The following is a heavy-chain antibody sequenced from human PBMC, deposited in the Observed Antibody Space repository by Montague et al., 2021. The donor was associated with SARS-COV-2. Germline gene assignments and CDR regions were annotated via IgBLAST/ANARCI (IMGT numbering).Heavy chain of an antibody. D-gene: IGHD6-13*01. CDR1: GGSISSGNW. CDR3: ARFFSSWTD. J-gene: IGHJ4*02. Sequence: SETLSLTCAVSGGSISSGNWWRWVRQPPGKGLEWIGEIYHSGSTNYNPSLKSRVTISLDKSKNQFSLNLSSATAADTAAYYCARFFSSWTDWGQGTLVTVSS. CDR2: IYHSGST. V-gene: IGHV4-4*02.